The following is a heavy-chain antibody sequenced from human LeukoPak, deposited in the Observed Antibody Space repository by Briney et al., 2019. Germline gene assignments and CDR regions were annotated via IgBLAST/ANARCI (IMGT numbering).Heavy chain of an antibody. D-gene: IGHD3-16*01. V-gene: IGHV3-53*04. CDR1: GFTVSSNY. J-gene: IGHJ3*02. CDR2: IYSGGST. CDR3: AREVGGSAFDI. Sequence: PGGSLRLSCAASGFTVSSNYMSWVRQAPGKGLEWVSIIYSGGSTYYADSVKGRFTISRHNSKNTLYLQMNSLRAEDTAVYYCAREVGGSAFDIWAKGQWSPSLQ.